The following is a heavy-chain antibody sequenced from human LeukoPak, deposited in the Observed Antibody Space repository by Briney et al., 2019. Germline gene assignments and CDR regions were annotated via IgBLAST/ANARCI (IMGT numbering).Heavy chain of an antibody. J-gene: IGHJ4*02. Sequence: GGSLRLSCAVSGFSLSDHYMDWVRQAPGKGLEWVANIKQDGSEKYYVDSVKGRFTISRDNAKNSLYLQMNSLRAEDTAVYYCARVSFSESYWSGYYEGPLLDYWGQGTLVTVSS. CDR1: GFSLSDHY. V-gene: IGHV3-7*01. D-gene: IGHD3-3*01. CDR2: IKQDGSEK. CDR3: ARVSFSESYWSGYYEGPLLDY.